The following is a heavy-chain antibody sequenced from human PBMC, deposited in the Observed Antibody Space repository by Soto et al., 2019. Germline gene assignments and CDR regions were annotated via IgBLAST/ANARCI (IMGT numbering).Heavy chain of an antibody. CDR3: VNRDSSGYPPRGYYFDY. J-gene: IGHJ4*02. V-gene: IGHV3-64D*06. CDR1: GFTFSSYA. CDR2: ISSHGGST. Sequence: PGGSLRLSCSASGFTFSSYAMHWVRQAPGKGLEYVSAISSHGGSTYYADSVKGRFTISRDNSKNTLYLQMSSLRAEDTAAYYCVNRDSSGYPPRGYYFDYWGQGTLVTVYS. D-gene: IGHD3-22*01.